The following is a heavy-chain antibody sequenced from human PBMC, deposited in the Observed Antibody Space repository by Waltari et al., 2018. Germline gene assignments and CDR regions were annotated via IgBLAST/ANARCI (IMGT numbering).Heavy chain of an antibody. Sequence: QVQLVQSGAEVKKPGASVKVSCKASGYTFTSYDINWVRQATGQGLEWMGWMKPNSGNTGYAQKSTGRVTITRNTFIITAYMELSNLRSEDTAVYYCARVGLPGSDWFDPWGQGTLVTVSS. CDR2: MKPNSGNT. CDR3: ARVGLPGSDWFDP. J-gene: IGHJ5*02. CDR1: GYTFTSYD. V-gene: IGHV1-8*03. D-gene: IGHD3-10*01.